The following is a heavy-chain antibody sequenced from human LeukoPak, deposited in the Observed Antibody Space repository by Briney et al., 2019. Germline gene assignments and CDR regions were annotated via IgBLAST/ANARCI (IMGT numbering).Heavy chain of an antibody. CDR3: ARVRYFDWLFKD. V-gene: IGHV3-53*01. D-gene: IGHD3-9*01. CDR1: GFTVSSNY. Sequence: PGGSLRLPCAASGFTVSSNYMSWVRQAPGKGLEWVSVIYSSGSTYYTDSVKGRFTISRDNSKNTLYLQMNSLRAEDTAVYFCARVRYFDWLFKDWGQGTLVSVSS. J-gene: IGHJ4*02. CDR2: IYSSGST.